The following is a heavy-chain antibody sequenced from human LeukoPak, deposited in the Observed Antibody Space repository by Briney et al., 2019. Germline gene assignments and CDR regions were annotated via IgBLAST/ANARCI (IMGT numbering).Heavy chain of an antibody. D-gene: IGHD4-17*01. V-gene: IGHV4-4*07. J-gene: IGHJ6*02. CDR3: ARGSPTVVTPSYYYYHYGMDV. CDR2: IYTSGST. Sequence: SETLSLTCTVSGGSISSYYWSWIRQPAGKGPEWIGRIYTSGSTNYNPSLKSRVTMSVDTSKNQFSLKLSSVTAADTAVYYCARGSPTVVTPSYYYYHYGMDVWGQGTTVTVSS. CDR1: GGSISSYY.